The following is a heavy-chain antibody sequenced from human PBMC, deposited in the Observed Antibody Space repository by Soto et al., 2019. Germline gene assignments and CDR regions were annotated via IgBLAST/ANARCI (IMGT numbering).Heavy chain of an antibody. CDR1: GFTFSSYS. J-gene: IGHJ6*02. V-gene: IGHV3-21*01. CDR3: AREGIAAAGYYYYYGMDV. D-gene: IGHD6-13*01. Sequence: GGSLRLSCAASGFTFSSYSMNWVRQAPGKGLEWVSSISSSSSYIYYADSVKGRFTISRDNAKNSLYLQMNSLRAEDTAVYYRAREGIAAAGYYYYYGMDVWGQGTTVTVSS. CDR2: ISSSSSYI.